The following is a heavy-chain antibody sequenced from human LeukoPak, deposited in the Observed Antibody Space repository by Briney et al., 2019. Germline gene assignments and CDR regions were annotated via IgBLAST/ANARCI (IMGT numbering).Heavy chain of an antibody. J-gene: IGHJ1*01. CDR1: GGSISAISGGPYY. V-gene: IGHV4-61*01. D-gene: IGHD3-22*01. Sequence: SETLSLTCTVSGGSISAISGGPYYWSWIRQPPGKGLEWIGYIYYSGSTNYNPSLKSRVTISVDTSKNQFSLKLSSVTAADTAVYYCARGVSYYYSSGYYNEYFQHWGQGTLVTVSS. CDR3: ARGVSYYYSSGYYNEYFQH. CDR2: IYYSGST.